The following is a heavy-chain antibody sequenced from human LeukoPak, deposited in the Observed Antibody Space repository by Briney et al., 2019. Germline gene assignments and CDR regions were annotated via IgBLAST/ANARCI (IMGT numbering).Heavy chain of an antibody. J-gene: IGHJ5*02. D-gene: IGHD3-16*02. V-gene: IGHV3-21*01. CDR3: ARDTDSYYDYVWGSYRYPNWFDP. Sequence: PGGSLRLSCAASGFTFSSYSMNWVRQAPGKGLEWVSSISSSSSYIYYADSVKGRFTISRDNAKNSLDLQMNSLRAEDTAVYYCARDTDSYYDYVWGSYRYPNWFDPWGQGTLVTVSS. CDR2: ISSSSSYI. CDR1: GFTFSSYS.